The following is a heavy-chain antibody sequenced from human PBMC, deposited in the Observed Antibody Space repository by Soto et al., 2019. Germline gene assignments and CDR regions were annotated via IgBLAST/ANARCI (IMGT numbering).Heavy chain of an antibody. Sequence: EVQLLESGGGLVQPGGSLRLSCAASGFTFSSYAMSWVRQAPGKGLEWVSAISGSGGSTYYADSVKGRFTISRDNSKNTLYLQMNSLRAEDTAVYYCARGDEDYDFWSANAFDIWGQGTMVSVSS. CDR1: GFTFSSYA. J-gene: IGHJ3*02. CDR3: ARGDEDYDFWSANAFDI. D-gene: IGHD3-3*01. V-gene: IGHV3-23*01. CDR2: ISGSGGST.